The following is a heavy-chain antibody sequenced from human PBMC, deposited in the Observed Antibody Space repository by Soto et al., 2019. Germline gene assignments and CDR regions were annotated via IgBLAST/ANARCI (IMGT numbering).Heavy chain of an antibody. Sequence: GESLKISCKGSGYSFTSYWIGWVRQMPGKGLEWMGIIYPGDSDTRYSPSFQGQVTISADKSISTAYLQWSSLKASDTAVYYCARDLADFWSGYSPGWFDPWGQGTLVTVSS. V-gene: IGHV5-51*01. J-gene: IGHJ5*02. D-gene: IGHD3-3*01. CDR2: IYPGDSDT. CDR3: ARDLADFWSGYSPGWFDP. CDR1: GYSFTSYW.